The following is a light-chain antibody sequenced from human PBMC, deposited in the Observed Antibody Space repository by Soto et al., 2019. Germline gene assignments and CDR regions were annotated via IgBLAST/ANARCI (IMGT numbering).Light chain of an antibody. CDR2: GAS. J-gene: IGKJ4*01. CDR3: QQYDDWLRLT. Sequence: IVMTQSPATLSVSPGERATLSCRASQSVNIYLAWYQQKPGQAPRLLIFGASSRATGIPARFSGSGAGTEFNLTIRSLQSEDFAVYFCQQYDDWLRLTFGGGTKVEIK. CDR1: QSVNIY. V-gene: IGKV3D-15*01.